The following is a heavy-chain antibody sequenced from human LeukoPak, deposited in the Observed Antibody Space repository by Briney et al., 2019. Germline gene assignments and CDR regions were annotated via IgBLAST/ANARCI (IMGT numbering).Heavy chain of an antibody. J-gene: IGHJ4*02. CDR2: IKSKRGGGTA. CDR3: AKIKQLPGFYFDY. D-gene: IGHD6-13*01. CDR1: GFTFTDAW. Sequence: GGPLRLSCGASGFTFTDAWMSWVRQAPGKGLEWVGRIKSKRGGGTADYAEPVKGRFTISRDDSKITVYLQMNSLKTEDTAVYYCAKIKQLPGFYFDYWGQGPLVTVSS. V-gene: IGHV3-15*01.